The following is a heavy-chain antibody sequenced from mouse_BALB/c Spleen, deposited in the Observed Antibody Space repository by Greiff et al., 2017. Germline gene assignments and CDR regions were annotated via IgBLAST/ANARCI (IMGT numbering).Heavy chain of an antibody. CDR2: ISSGGSYT. J-gene: IGHJ2*01. V-gene: IGHV5-6-4*01. Sequence: EVQLQESGGGLVKPGGSLKLSCAASGFTFSSYTMSWVRQTPEKRLEWVATISSGGSYTYYPDSVKGRFTISRDNAKNTLYLQMSSLKSEDTAMYYCTRGGAGTYYFDYWGQGTTLTVSS. D-gene: IGHD4-1*01. CDR1: GFTFSSYT. CDR3: TRGGAGTYYFDY.